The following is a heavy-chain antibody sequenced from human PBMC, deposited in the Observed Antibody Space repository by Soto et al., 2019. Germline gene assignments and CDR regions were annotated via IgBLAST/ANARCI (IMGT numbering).Heavy chain of an antibody. J-gene: IGHJ4*02. CDR2: ISYDGSNK. D-gene: IGHD1-26*01. CDR3: ARDGIVGATLFDY. Sequence: GGALRLSCAASGFTFSSYAMPWVRQAPGKGLEWVAVISYDGSNKYYADSVKGRFTISRDNSKNTLYLQMNSLRAEDTAVYYCARDGIVGATLFDYWGQGTLVTVSS. CDR1: GFTFSSYA. V-gene: IGHV3-30-3*01.